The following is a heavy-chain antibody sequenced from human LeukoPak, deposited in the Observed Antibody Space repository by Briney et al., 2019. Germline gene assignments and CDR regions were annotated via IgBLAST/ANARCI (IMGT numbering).Heavy chain of an antibody. D-gene: IGHD4/OR15-4a*01. Sequence: GGSLRLSCTASGFTFGDYAMSWVRQAPGKGLEWVGFIRSKAYGGTTEYAASVKGRFTISRDDSKSIAYLQMNSLKTEDTAVYYCTRVPGTMVDPGKIWGQGTMVTVSS. CDR1: GFTFGDYA. J-gene: IGHJ3*02. CDR2: IRSKAYGGTT. V-gene: IGHV3-49*04. CDR3: TRVPGTMVDPGKI.